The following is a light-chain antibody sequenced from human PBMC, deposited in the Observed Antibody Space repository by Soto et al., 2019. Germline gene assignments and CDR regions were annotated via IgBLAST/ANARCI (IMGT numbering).Light chain of an antibody. CDR1: SSDVGGYNY. V-gene: IGLV2-14*01. J-gene: IGLJ1*01. CDR2: DVS. Sequence: QSALTQPASVSGSPGQSITISCTGTSSDVGGYNYVSWYQQHPGKAPKLMIYDVSNRPSGVSNRFSGSKSGNTASLTISGLQAEDEADYYFSSYTSISTLVFGTGTKVTVL. CDR3: SSYTSISTLV.